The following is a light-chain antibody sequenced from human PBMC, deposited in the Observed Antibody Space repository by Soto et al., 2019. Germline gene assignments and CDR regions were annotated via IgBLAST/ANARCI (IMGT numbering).Light chain of an antibody. CDR3: QQYNNWLTWT. CDR1: QSVTSN. Sequence: VGVTQSPDTLSVSPGDRATLSCRASQSVTSNLAWYQQKPGQAPRLLIYGASTRATGIPARFSGSGSGTEFTLTISTLQSEDFAVYYCQQYNNWLTWTFGQGTKVDIK. J-gene: IGKJ1*01. CDR2: GAS. V-gene: IGKV3-15*01.